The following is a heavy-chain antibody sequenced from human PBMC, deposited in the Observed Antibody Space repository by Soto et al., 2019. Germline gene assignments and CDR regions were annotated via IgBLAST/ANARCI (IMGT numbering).Heavy chain of an antibody. Sequence: QVTLKESGPVLVKPTETLTLTCTVSGFSLSNARMGVSWIRQPPGKALEWLAHIFSNDEKSYSTSLKSRLTISKDTSKSQVVLTMTTMDPVDTATYYCARIPLSYYGSGSYSGYYYGMDVWGQGTTVTVSS. V-gene: IGHV2-26*01. J-gene: IGHJ6*02. D-gene: IGHD3-10*01. CDR3: ARIPLSYYGSGSYSGYYYGMDV. CDR1: GFSLSNARMG. CDR2: IFSNDEK.